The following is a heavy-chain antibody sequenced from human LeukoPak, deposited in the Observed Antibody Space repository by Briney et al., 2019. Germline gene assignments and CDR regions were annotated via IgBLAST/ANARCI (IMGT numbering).Heavy chain of an antibody. CDR1: GGTFSSYL. Sequence: RASVKVSCKASGGTFSSYLISWVRQAPGQGLEWMGGIIPIIGTADYIQKFQDRVTITADESTTTSYMELRSLRSDDTAVYYCARDDSSGYYSYDAFDIWGQGTMVTVSS. CDR2: IIPIIGTA. V-gene: IGHV1-69*13. D-gene: IGHD3-22*01. J-gene: IGHJ3*02. CDR3: ARDDSSGYYSYDAFDI.